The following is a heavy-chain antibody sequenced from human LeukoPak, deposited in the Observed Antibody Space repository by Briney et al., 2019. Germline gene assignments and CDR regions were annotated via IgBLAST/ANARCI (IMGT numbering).Heavy chain of an antibody. J-gene: IGHJ4*02. V-gene: IGHV1-2*02. Sequence: ASVNVSCTASGYTFTFYYMHWVRQAPGQGLEWMGWINPNTGGTNYAQKFQGRVTVTRDTSISTAYMELSRLRSDDTAVYYCARSQYSDFWSGNPKSPYYFDSWGQGTLVTVSS. CDR3: ARSQYSDFWSGNPKSPYYFDS. CDR1: GYTFTFYY. D-gene: IGHD3-3*01. CDR2: INPNTGGT.